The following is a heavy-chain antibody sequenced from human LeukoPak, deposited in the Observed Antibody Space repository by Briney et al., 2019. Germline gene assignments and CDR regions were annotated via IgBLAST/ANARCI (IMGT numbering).Heavy chain of an antibody. V-gene: IGHV1-8*03. Sequence: ASVKVSCMASGYTFSLDDINWVRQATGQGRERMGWMNPNSCNTGYTQKFQGRVTITTNASINTAYMELSSLRSADTAMYYCARSYYYGSGTYPPDYWGQGTLVTVSS. CDR3: ARSYYYGSGTYPPDY. D-gene: IGHD3-10*01. CDR2: MNPNSCNT. J-gene: IGHJ4*02. CDR1: GYTFSLDD.